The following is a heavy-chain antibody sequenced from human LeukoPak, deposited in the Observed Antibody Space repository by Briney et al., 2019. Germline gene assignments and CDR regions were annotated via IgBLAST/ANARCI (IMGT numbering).Heavy chain of an antibody. V-gene: IGHV3-30*04. Sequence: PGGSLRLSCAASGFNFNTYAMNWVRQAPGKGLEWVALISYDGRNRYYADSMKGRFTISRYNSKNTLYLQMNSLNTVDTALYYCARADPPYVVLVGFDYWGQGTLVTVSS. J-gene: IGHJ4*02. CDR2: ISYDGRNR. CDR3: ARADPPYVVLVGFDY. CDR1: GFNFNTYA. D-gene: IGHD3-16*01.